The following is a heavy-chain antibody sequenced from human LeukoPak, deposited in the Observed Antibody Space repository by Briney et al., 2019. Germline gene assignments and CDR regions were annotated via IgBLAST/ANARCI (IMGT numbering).Heavy chain of an antibody. J-gene: IGHJ6*03. CDR3: ARRGITIFGVASYYMDV. CDR2: IYHSGNT. V-gene: IGHV4-30-4*01. Sequence: PSETLSLTCTVSGVSVSGGDYFWTWIRQSPGKGLEWIGYIYHSGNTYYNPSLKSRVIISLDKSRDQFSLRLSSVTAADTAVYYCARRGITIFGVASYYMDVWGKGTTVTVSS. CDR1: GVSVSGGDYF. D-gene: IGHD3-3*01.